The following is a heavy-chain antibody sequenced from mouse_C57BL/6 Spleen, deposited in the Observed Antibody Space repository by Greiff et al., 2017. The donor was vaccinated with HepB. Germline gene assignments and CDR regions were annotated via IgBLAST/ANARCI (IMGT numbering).Heavy chain of an antibody. Sequence: EVQLQQSGPELVKPGASVKMSCKASGYTFTDYNMHWVKQSHGKSLEWIGYINPNNGGTSYNQKFKGKATLTVHKSSSTADMELRSLPSEDSAVYYCARSPAVVATGYYAMDYWGQGTSVTVSS. D-gene: IGHD1-1*01. CDR2: INPNNGGT. CDR3: ARSPAVVATGYYAMDY. V-gene: IGHV1-22*01. CDR1: GYTFTDYN. J-gene: IGHJ4*01.